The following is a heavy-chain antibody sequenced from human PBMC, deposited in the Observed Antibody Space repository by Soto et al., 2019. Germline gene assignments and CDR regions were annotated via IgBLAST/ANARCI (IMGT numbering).Heavy chain of an antibody. CDR2: IYSSGHT. CDR1: GGATSSNEYY. J-gene: IGHJ6*02. V-gene: IGHV4-39*01. CDR3: ARLLGRPFAMDV. Sequence: QLQLQESGPGLVKASETLSLTCSVSGGATSSNEYYWAWIRQPPGKGLVWLAAIYSSGHTYYHASLKRRVAVSIDTSNNPVFLTLTAVTARDKALYYCARLLGRPFAMDVWGQGTTGTFS.